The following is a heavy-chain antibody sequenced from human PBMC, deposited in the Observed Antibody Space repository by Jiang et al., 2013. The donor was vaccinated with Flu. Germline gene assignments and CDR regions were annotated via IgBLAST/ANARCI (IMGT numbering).Heavy chain of an antibody. CDR1: GYTFTATV. D-gene: IGHD6-13*01. Sequence: QLVESGAEVKKPGASVKVSCKASGYTFTATVSAGCDRPLDKGLSGWDGSALTMVTQTMHRKLQGRVTMTTDTSTSTAYMELRSLRSDDTAVYYCAREGGIAAAGRSPRFDPWGQGTLVTVSS. J-gene: IGHJ5*02. CDR3: AREGGIAAAGRSPRFDP. V-gene: IGHV1-18*04. CDR2: SALTMVT.